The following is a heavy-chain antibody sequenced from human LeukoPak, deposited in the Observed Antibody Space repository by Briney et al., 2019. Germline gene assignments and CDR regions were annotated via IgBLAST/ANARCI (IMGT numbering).Heavy chain of an antibody. J-gene: IGHJ5*02. CDR2: IYYSGST. CDR3: VRHRYSSRNPGFDP. CDR1: GGSISSHY. D-gene: IGHD6-13*01. Sequence: RPSETLSLTCTVSGGSISSHYWSWIRQPPGKGLEWIGYIYYSGSTNYNPSLKSRVTISVDTSKNQFSLKLSSVTAADTAVYYCVRHRYSSRNPGFDPWGQGTLVTVSS. V-gene: IGHV4-59*11.